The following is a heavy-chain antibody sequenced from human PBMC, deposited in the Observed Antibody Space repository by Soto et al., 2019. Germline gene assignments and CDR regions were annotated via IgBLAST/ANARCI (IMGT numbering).Heavy chain of an antibody. J-gene: IGHJ5*02. V-gene: IGHV1-18*01. CDR1: GYTFTSYG. D-gene: IGHD2-2*01. CDR2: ISAYNGNT. CDR3: ARERVPRIVGVPAATNWFDP. Sequence: QVQLVQSGAEVKKPGASVKVSCKASGYTFTSYGISWVRQAPGQGREWMGWISAYNGNTNYAQKLQGRVTMTTDTSPSTASMELRSMRADDTAVYYCARERVPRIVGVPAATNWFDPWGQGTLVTVSS.